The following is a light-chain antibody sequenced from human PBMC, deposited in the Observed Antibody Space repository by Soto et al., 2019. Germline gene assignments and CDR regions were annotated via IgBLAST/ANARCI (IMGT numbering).Light chain of an antibody. CDR1: SSDVGGYNY. Sequence: QPVLTQPASVSGSPGQSITISCTGTSSDVGGYNYVSWYQHHPGKAPKLMIYDVSNRPSGVSNRFSGSKSGNTASLTISGLQPEDEADYYFSSYTTSNTRQIVFGTGTKVTVL. CDR2: DVS. J-gene: IGLJ1*01. V-gene: IGLV2-14*03. CDR3: SSYTTSNTRQIV.